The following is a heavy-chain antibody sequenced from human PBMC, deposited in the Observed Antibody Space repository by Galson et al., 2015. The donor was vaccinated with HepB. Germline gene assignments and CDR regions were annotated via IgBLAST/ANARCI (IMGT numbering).Heavy chain of an antibody. Sequence: SLRLSCAASGFTFSSYAMSWVRQAPGKGLEWVSAISGSGGSTYYADSVKGRFTISRDNSKNTLYLQMNSLRAEDTAVYYCARGYCSSTSCYAYYYGMDVWGQGTTVTVSS. V-gene: IGHV3-23*01. D-gene: IGHD2-2*01. J-gene: IGHJ6*02. CDR3: ARGYCSSTSCYAYYYGMDV. CDR1: GFTFSSYA. CDR2: ISGSGGST.